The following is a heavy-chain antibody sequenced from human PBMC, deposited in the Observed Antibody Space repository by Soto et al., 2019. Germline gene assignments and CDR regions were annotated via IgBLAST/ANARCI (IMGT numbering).Heavy chain of an antibody. Sequence: ASVKVSCKASGYTFTTYGISWVRQAPGQGLEWLGWISAYNGNTNYAQKFPGRVTMTTDTSTSTAYMELRSLRSDDTAVYYCARGRHFDWLLRVYYYYYMDVWGKGTTVTVSS. D-gene: IGHD3-9*01. CDR3: ARGRHFDWLLRVYYYYYMDV. CDR2: ISAYNGNT. V-gene: IGHV1-18*01. CDR1: GYTFTTYG. J-gene: IGHJ6*03.